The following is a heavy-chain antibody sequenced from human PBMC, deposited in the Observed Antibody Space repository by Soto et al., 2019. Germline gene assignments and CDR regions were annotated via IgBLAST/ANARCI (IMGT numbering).Heavy chain of an antibody. J-gene: IGHJ4*02. CDR3: AIDRCDGWIFDY. Sequence: QLQLQESGSGLVKPSQTLSLTCAVSGDSITSGGYSWNWIRQPPGKGLEWIGYIYYTGSTSYYPSPHSRVTISADTSKHQISPKLTYVTSAYTAVYYCAIDRCDGWIFDYWGQGTLVTVSS. V-gene: IGHV4-30-2*01. CDR2: IYYTGST. CDR1: GDSITSGGYS. D-gene: IGHD3-10*01.